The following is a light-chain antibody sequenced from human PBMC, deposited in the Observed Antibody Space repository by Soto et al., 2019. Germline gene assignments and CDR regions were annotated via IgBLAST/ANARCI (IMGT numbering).Light chain of an antibody. J-gene: IGKJ1*01. CDR3: QQYGSSPWT. CDR1: QSVSNNY. Sequence: EVVMTQSPGTLSLSPGEAATLSARPSQSVSNNYLAWYQQNPGQAPRLLIYGASSRATGIPDRFSGSGSGTDFTLTISRLEPEDFAVYYCQQYGSSPWTFGQGTRWIS. CDR2: GAS. V-gene: IGKV3-20*01.